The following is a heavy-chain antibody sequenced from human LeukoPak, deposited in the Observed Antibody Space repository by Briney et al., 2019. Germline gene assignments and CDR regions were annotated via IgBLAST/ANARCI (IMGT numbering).Heavy chain of an antibody. Sequence: SETLSLTCTVPGGCVSRNIYYCYWFRLPPGKGLEWIGYIYYSGSTNYNPSLKSRVTISVDTSKNQFSLKLTSLTAADTAVYYCAREDSSGYLGYWGQGTLVTVSS. V-gene: IGHV4-61*01. CDR2: IYYSGST. J-gene: IGHJ4*02. CDR3: AREDSSGYLGY. CDR1: GGCVSRNIYY. D-gene: IGHD3-22*01.